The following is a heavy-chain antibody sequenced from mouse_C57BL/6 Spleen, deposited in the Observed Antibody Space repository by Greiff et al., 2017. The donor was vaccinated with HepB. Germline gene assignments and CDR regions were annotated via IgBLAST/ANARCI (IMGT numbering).Heavy chain of an antibody. CDR1: GYAFSSYW. J-gene: IGHJ3*01. D-gene: IGHD1-1*01. Sequence: QVQLQQSGAELVKPGASVKISCKASGYAFSSYWMNWVKQRPGKGLEWIGQIYPGDGDTNYNGKFKGKATLTADKSSSTAYMQLSSLTSEDSAVYFCARPPHYYGSSYGFAYWGQGTLVTVSA. CDR2: IYPGDGDT. CDR3: ARPPHYYGSSYGFAY. V-gene: IGHV1-80*01.